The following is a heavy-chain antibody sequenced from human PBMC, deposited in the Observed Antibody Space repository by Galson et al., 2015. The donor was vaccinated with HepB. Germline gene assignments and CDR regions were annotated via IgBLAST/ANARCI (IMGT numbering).Heavy chain of an antibody. J-gene: IGHJ4*02. CDR2: IYYSGST. CDR1: GGSISSSY. CDR3: ARAVSPTVTPFDS. V-gene: IGHV4-59*01. Sequence: SETLSLTCTVSGGSISSSYWSWIRQPPGKRLEWIGYIYYSGSTNYNPSLKSRVTISVDTSKNQFSLKLSSVTAADTAVYYCARAVSPTVTPFDSWGQGTLVTVSS. D-gene: IGHD4-17*01.